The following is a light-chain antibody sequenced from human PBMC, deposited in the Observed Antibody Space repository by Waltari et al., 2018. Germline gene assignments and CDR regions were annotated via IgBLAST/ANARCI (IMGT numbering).Light chain of an antibody. CDR2: GPD. V-gene: IGLV3-19*01. CDR3: HSRDSTSTRV. J-gene: IGLJ3*02. Sequence: SSELNQDPAVSVALGQTVQITCQGDSPRKFSASWYQQRPGQAPILVLYGPDYRPSGIPGRFSGSTSGGTASLTITGAQAEDEAVYYCHSRDSTSTRVFGGGTRLTV. CDR1: SPRKFS.